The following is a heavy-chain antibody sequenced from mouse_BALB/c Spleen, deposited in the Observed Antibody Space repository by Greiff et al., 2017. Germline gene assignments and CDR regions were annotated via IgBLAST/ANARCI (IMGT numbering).Heavy chain of an antibody. D-gene: IGHD1-1*01. V-gene: IGHV5-17*02. J-gene: IGHJ4*01. Sequence: DVKLVESGGGLVQPGGSRKLSCAASGFTFSSFGMHWVRQAPEKGLEWVAYISSGSSTIYYADTVKGRFTISRDNPKNTLFLQMTSLRSEDTAMYYCARGDYYGSSYRDAMDYWGQGTSVTVSS. CDR3: ARGDYYGSSYRDAMDY. CDR2: ISSGSSTI. CDR1: GFTFSSFG.